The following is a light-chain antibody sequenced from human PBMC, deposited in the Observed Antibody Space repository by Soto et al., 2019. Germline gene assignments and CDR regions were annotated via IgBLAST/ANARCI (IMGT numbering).Light chain of an antibody. Sequence: GDRVTMTCPASQTIHRWLAWYQQTPGKAPTLLIFDASTLKSRVPSRFSGRGSRTAFSPTLTSLQPEDFATYFCEQVRSYPLIFGGGTKVDIK. J-gene: IGKJ4*01. CDR1: QTIHRW. CDR3: EQVRSYPLI. CDR2: DAS. V-gene: IGKV1-5*01.